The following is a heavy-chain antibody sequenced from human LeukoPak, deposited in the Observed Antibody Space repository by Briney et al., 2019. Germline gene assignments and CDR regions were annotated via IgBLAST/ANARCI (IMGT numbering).Heavy chain of an antibody. D-gene: IGHD2-15*01. CDR1: GFTFSAYA. Sequence: GGSLRLSCEASGFTFSAYAMTWVRQAPGKGLEWVSSIGSDGKTHYSESVKGRFTISRDNSKNTLYLQMNSLRAEDTAVYYCAKDRCSGGSCYTYFDYWGQGTLVTVSS. V-gene: IGHV3-23*01. CDR2: IGSDGKT. CDR3: AKDRCSGGSCYTYFDY. J-gene: IGHJ4*02.